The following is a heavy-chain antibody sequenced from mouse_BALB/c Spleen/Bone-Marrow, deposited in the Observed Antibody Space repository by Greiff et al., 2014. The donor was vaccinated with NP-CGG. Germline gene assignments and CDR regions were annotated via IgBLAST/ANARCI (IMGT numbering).Heavy chain of an antibody. V-gene: IGHV2-9*02. CDR2: IWAGGST. J-gene: IGHJ1*01. Sequence: VQLVESGPGLVAPSQSLSITCTVSGFSLTSYGVHWVRQPPGKGLEWLRVIWAGGSTNYNSALMSRLSISKDNSKSQVFLKMNSLQTDDTAMYYCARVYLWYFNVWGAGTTVTVSS. CDR1: GFSLTSYG. CDR3: ARVYLWYFNV. D-gene: IGHD2-3*01.